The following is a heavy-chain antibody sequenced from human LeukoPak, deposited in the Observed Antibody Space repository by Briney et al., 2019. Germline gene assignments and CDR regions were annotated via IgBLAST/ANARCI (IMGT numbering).Heavy chain of an antibody. CDR2: INPYNGNT. Sequence: GASVKVSCKASGYTFTDYAINWWRQAPGQGLEWMGRINPYNGNTNTPQKFQDRGTMTTDTSSNTAYMELRSLKSDGTALYYCARGDHCSTTACYASYYGMDVWGQGTTVTVYS. J-gene: IGHJ6*02. CDR1: GYTFTDYA. CDR3: ARGDHCSTTACYASYYGMDV. V-gene: IGHV1-18*01. D-gene: IGHD2-2*01.